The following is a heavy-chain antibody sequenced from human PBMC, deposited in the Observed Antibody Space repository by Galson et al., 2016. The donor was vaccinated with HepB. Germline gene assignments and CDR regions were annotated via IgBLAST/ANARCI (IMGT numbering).Heavy chain of an antibody. J-gene: IGHJ5*02. CDR1: GGTFSSYT. CDR3: AGQGLAARGWFDP. D-gene: IGHD6-19*01. CDR2: IIPVFDTA. V-gene: IGHV1-69*06. Sequence: SVKVSRKASGGTFSSYTISWVRQAPGQGLEWMGGIIPVFDTANYAQKFQGRVTITADKSTSTAYMELSSLRTEDTAVYFCAGQGLAARGWFDPWGQGTLVTVSS.